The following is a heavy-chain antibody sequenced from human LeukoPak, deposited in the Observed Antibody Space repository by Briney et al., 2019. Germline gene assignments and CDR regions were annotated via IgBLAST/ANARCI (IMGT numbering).Heavy chain of an antibody. Sequence: SETLSLTCAVYGGSFSSCYWSWIRQPPGKGLEWIGEINHSGSTNYNPSLKSRVTISVDTSKNQFSLKLSSVTAADTAVYYCASADSGSYQNYWGQGTLVTVSS. CDR1: GGSFSSCY. V-gene: IGHV4-34*01. CDR3: ASADSGSYQNY. D-gene: IGHD1-26*01. J-gene: IGHJ4*02. CDR2: INHSGST.